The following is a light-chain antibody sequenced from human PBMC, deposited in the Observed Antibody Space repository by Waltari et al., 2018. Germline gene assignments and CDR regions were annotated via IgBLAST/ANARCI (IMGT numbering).Light chain of an antibody. CDR1: RPNTRSNY. CDR2: NNN. CDR3: ATWDTSLGDLWV. J-gene: IGLJ3*02. V-gene: IGLV1-51*01. Sequence: QSVLTQPPSVSAAPGQTVTISCSGSRPNTRSNYFSCYQHPPRTAPKFLIYNNNERPSGIPDRFSGSTSGTSATLVITGLQTGDEADYYCATWDTSLGDLWVFGGGTRLTVL.